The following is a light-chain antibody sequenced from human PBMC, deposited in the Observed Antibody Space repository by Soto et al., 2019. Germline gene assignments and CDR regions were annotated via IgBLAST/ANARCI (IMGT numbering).Light chain of an antibody. CDR1: HGISNY. CDR3: QQYFSSSLT. Sequence: DIQMTQSPSTLSASIGDRVTFTCRASHGISNYLACYQRIPGKAPKLLMYDASNLERVVPSRYSGSGSGTDFTVTISSLQTDDFATYFCQQYFSSSLTFGQGTTVEIK. CDR2: DAS. J-gene: IGKJ1*01. V-gene: IGKV1-5*01.